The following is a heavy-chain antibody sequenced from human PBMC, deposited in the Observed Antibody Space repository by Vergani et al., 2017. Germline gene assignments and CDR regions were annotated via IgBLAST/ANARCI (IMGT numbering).Heavy chain of an antibody. CDR3: ATEAYYYDSSGYYYPGAFDI. Sequence: QVQLVQSGAEVKKPGASVKVSCKVSGYTLTELSMHWVRQAPGKGLVWMGGFDPEDGETIYAQKFQGRVTMTEDTSTDTAYMELSSLRSEDTAVYYCATEAYYYDSSGYYYPGAFDIWGQGTMVTVSS. J-gene: IGHJ3*02. CDR1: GYTLTELS. D-gene: IGHD3-22*01. V-gene: IGHV1-24*01. CDR2: FDPEDGET.